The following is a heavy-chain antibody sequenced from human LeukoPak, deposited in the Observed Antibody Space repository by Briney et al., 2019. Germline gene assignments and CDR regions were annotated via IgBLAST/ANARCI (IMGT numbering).Heavy chain of an antibody. D-gene: IGHD3-10*01. V-gene: IGHV3-23*01. J-gene: IGHJ6*04. CDR3: AREGRITMVRGVYYYYYGMDV. CDR2: ISGGGSTT. CDR1: GFTFSTYA. Sequence: GGSLRLSCVGSGFTFSTYAMSWVRQAPGKGLEWVSGISGGGSTTYYADSVKGRFTISRDNSKNTLDLQMNSLRAEDTAVYYCAREGRITMVRGVYYYYYGMDVWGKGTTVTVSS.